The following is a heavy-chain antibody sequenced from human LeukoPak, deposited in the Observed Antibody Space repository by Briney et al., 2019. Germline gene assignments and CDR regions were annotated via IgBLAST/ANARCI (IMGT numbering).Heavy chain of an antibody. D-gene: IGHD4-23*01. CDR2: IYYSGST. Sequence: AETLSLTCTVSGGSLSSSSYYWGGLRQPPGTGLEWVGSIYYSGSTYYNPSLKSRVTISVDTSKNQFSLKLSSVTAADTAVYYCARHCRGYGGNEYYFDYWGQGTLVTVSS. CDR3: ARHCRGYGGNEYYFDY. J-gene: IGHJ4*02. CDR1: GGSLSSSSYY. V-gene: IGHV4-39*01.